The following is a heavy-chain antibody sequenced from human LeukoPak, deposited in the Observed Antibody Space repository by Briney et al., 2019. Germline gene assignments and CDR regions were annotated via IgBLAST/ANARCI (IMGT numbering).Heavy chain of an antibody. Sequence: GRSLRLSCAASGFTFSSYGMSWVRQAPGKGLEWVSSISSSGGNTYYADSVKGRFTISRDNSKNTLYLQMNSLRAEDTAVYYCAKRSAYYDSRGYYFPFEYWGQGTLVTVSS. D-gene: IGHD3-22*01. CDR1: GFTFSSYG. J-gene: IGHJ4*02. CDR3: AKRSAYYDSRGYYFPFEY. CDR2: ISSSGGNT. V-gene: IGHV3-23*01.